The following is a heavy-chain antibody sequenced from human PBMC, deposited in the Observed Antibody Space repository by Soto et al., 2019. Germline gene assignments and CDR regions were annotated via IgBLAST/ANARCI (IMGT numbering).Heavy chain of an antibody. J-gene: IGHJ4*02. V-gene: IGHV4-39*01. Sequence: KTSYTLSLTCTVSGDSINSSSYYWGLIRQPPGKGLEWIGSIYYSGSTYYNPSLKSRVTISVDTSKNQFSLKLSSVTAADTAVYYWLRRNGHQHWYSFGYSGQATRVT. CDR2: IYYSGST. CDR1: GDSINSSSYY. CDR3: LRRNGHQHWYSFGY. D-gene: IGHD1-1*01.